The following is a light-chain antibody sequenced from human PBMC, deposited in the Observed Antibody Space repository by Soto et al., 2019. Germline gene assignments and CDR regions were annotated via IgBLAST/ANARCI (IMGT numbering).Light chain of an antibody. CDR1: QSVSSN. CDR2: GAS. CDR3: QQYNNLPS. J-gene: IGKJ5*01. Sequence: EIGMSQSPATLSVSQGERATLSCRASQSVSSNLAWYQQKPGQAPRLLIYGASTRATGIPARFSGSGSGTEFTLTISSLQSEDFAVYYCQQYNNLPSFGQGTRLEIK. V-gene: IGKV3-15*01.